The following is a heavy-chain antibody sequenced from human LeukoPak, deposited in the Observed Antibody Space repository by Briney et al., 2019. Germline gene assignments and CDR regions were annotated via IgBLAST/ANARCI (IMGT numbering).Heavy chain of an antibody. Sequence: PSETLSLTCTVSGGSISSYYWSWIRQPPGKGLEWIGYIYYSGSTNYNPSLKSRVTISVDTSKNQFSLKLSSVTAADTAVYYCASSRGTGPRAYYFDYWGQGTLVTVSS. J-gene: IGHJ4*02. CDR3: ASSRGTGPRAYYFDY. V-gene: IGHV4-59*01. CDR1: GGSISSYY. CDR2: IYYSGST. D-gene: IGHD1-14*01.